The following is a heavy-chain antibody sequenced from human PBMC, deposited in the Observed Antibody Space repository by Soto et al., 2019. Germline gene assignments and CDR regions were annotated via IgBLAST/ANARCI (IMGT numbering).Heavy chain of an antibody. J-gene: IGHJ6*02. CDR1: GGRFRSYA. CDR3: AREGYYSGSGSYSPPRYYGMDV. D-gene: IGHD3-10*01. V-gene: IGHV1-69*05. Sequence: GTSVKLSCEACGGRFRSYAISWVRQAPKQGLEWMGGISPTFGNTNYGKNFQGRVTMTTDKSTRTAYMELKSLRSDDTAVYYCAREGYYSGSGSYSPPRYYGMDVWGQGTTVTVS. CDR2: ISPTFGNT.